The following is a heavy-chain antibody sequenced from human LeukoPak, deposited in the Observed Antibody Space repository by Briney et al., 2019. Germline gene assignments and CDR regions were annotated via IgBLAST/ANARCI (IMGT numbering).Heavy chain of an antibody. D-gene: IGHD6-19*01. CDR3: ARTYRSWSGLNY. J-gene: IGHJ4*02. V-gene: IGHV5-51*01. CDR2: VYPGDSDT. Sequence: GESLKISCKGSGYSFSNYWIGWVRQMPGKGLEWMGIVYPGDSDTRYSPSFQGQVTISADKSINTAYLQWSSLKASDTAMYYCARTYRSWSGLNYWGQGTLITVPS. CDR1: GYSFSNYW.